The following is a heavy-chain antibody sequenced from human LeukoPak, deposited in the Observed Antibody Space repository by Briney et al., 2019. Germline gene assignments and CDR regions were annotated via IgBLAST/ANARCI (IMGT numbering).Heavy chain of an antibody. V-gene: IGHV2-5*02. CDR1: GFSLSTSGVG. J-gene: IGHJ3*02. CDR2: IYWDDDK. D-gene: IGHD5-24*01. Sequence: SGPTLVKPTQTLTLTCTFSGFSLSTSGVGVGWIRQPPGKALEWLALIYWDDDKRYSPSLKSRLTITKDTSKNQVVLTMTNMDPVGTATYYCAHGKEMATIRVDAFDIWGQGTMVTVSS. CDR3: AHGKEMATIRVDAFDI.